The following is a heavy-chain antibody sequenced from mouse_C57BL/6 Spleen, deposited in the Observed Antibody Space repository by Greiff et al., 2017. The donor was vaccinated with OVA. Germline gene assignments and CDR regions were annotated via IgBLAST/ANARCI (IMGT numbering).Heavy chain of an antibody. CDR3: AREGVVARGDY. D-gene: IGHD1-1*01. CDR1: GYTFPSYW. CDR2: IDPSDSYT. V-gene: IGHV1-59*01. J-gene: IGHJ2*01. Sequence: VQLQQPGAELVRPGTSVKLSCKASGYTFPSYWMHWVKQRPGQGLEWIGVIDPSDSYTNYNQKFKGKATLTVDTSSSTAYMQLSSLTSEDSAVYYCAREGVVARGDYWGQGTTLTVSS.